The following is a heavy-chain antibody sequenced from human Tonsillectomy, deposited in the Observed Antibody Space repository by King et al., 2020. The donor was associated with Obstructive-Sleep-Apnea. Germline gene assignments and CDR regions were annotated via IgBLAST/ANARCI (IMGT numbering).Heavy chain of an antibody. J-gene: IGHJ5*02. D-gene: IGHD2-15*01. V-gene: IGHV3-69-1*01. CDR1: GFTFSDYN. CDR2: IIISSTI. CDR3: ARGGYCSGGTCFSKGVALAFLYNWFDP. Sequence: VQLVESGGGLVQPGGSLRLSCAASGFTFSDYNMNWVRQAPGKGLEWVAYIIISSTIYYADSVKGRFTISSDNAKHSLYLQMNSLGAEDTAGYNCARGGYCSGGTCFSKGVALAFLYNWFDPWGQGTLVTVSS.